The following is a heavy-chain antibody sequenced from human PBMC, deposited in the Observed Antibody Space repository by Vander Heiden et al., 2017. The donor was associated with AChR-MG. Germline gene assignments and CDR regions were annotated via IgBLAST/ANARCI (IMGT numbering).Heavy chain of an antibody. Sequence: QVQLVQSGAEVKKPGSSVKVSCKASGGTFSSYAISWVRQAPGQGLEWMGGIIPIFGTANYAQEFQGRVTITADESTSTAYMELSSLRSEDTAVYYCARESAGGLAVAGTGVDYWGQGTLVTVSS. CDR3: ARESAGGLAVAGTGVDY. J-gene: IGHJ4*02. CDR1: GGTFSSYA. D-gene: IGHD6-19*01. CDR2: IIPIFGTA. V-gene: IGHV1-69*01.